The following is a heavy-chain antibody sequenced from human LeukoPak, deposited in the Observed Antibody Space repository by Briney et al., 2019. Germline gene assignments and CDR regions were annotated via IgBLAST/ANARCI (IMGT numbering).Heavy chain of an antibody. CDR3: ARVGPKSYFDY. V-gene: IGHV1-2*06. CDR1: GYTFTDYY. CDR2: VNPDTGGT. J-gene: IGHJ4*02. Sequence: ASVKVSCKASGYTFTDYYVHWVQQAPGQGLEWMGRVNPDTGGTNYAQKFQGRVTMTRDTSINTAYMELSRLTPDDTAIYYCARVGPKSYFDYWGQGTLVTVSS.